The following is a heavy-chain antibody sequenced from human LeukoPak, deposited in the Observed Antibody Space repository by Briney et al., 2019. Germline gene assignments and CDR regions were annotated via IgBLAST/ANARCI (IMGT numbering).Heavy chain of an antibody. D-gene: IGHD3-10*01. Sequence: GRSLRLSCAASGFTFSSYVMHWVRQAPGKGLEWVAFIPYDGTNKYYADSVKGRFTISRDNSKNTLYLQMNSLRAADTALYYCVQGTRRGAITMVRGVIGKSYYFDSWGQGTLVTVSS. CDR2: IPYDGTNK. CDR3: VQGTRRGAITMVRGVIGKSYYFDS. J-gene: IGHJ4*02. V-gene: IGHV3-30*04. CDR1: GFTFSSYV.